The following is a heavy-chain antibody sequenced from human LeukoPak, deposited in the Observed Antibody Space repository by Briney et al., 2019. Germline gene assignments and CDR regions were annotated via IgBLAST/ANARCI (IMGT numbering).Heavy chain of an antibody. J-gene: IGHJ4*02. CDR1: GGSISSTDYY. CDR2: IYYSGST. V-gene: IGHV4-39*01. Sequence: SETLSLTCTVSGGSISSTDYYWGWIRQPPGKGLEWVGSIYYSGSTYYNPSLKSRVTTSVDTSKNQFSLKMSSVTAADTAVYYCARHWPRIRGVDYWGQGTLVTVSS. CDR3: ARHWPRIRGVDY. D-gene: IGHD3-10*01.